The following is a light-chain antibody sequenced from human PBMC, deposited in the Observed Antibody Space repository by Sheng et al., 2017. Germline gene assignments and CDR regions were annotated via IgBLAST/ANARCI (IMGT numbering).Light chain of an antibody. Sequence: EIQMTQSPSTLSASVGDRVTITCRASQTINTWLAWYQQKPGKAPKLLIYKASILESGVPSRFSGSGSGTEFTLTISSLQADDFATYYCQQGYTFPFTFGPGTKVDIK. J-gene: IGKJ3*01. CDR2: KAS. CDR3: QQGYTFPFT. CDR1: QTINTW. V-gene: IGKV1-5*03.